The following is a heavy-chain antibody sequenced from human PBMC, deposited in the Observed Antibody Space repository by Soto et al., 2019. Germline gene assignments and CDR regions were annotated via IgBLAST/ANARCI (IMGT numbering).Heavy chain of an antibody. Sequence: GGSLRLSCAASGFTFSLNAMHWVRQAPGKGLEWVAVISYDGSDKFYADSVKGRFTISRDNSRNTLYLQMSSLKSADTAVYYCARDRYAAAVATYLDYWRQGALVTVSS. CDR1: GFTFSLNA. J-gene: IGHJ4*02. V-gene: IGHV3-30*15. CDR3: ARDRYAAAVATYLDY. D-gene: IGHD2-2*01. CDR2: ISYDGSDK.